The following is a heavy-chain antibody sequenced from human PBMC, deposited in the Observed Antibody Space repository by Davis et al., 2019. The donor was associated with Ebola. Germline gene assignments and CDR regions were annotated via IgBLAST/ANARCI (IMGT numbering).Heavy chain of an antibody. CDR1: GGSFSGYY. D-gene: IGHD5-24*01. CDR2: INHSGST. J-gene: IGHJ4*02. V-gene: IGHV4-34*01. Sequence: PSETLSLTCAVYGGSFSGYYWSWIRQPPGKGLEWIGEINHSGSTYYNPSLKSRVTISVDRSKNQFSLKLSSVTAADTAVYYCARDGHFDYWGQGTLVTVSS. CDR3: ARDGHFDY.